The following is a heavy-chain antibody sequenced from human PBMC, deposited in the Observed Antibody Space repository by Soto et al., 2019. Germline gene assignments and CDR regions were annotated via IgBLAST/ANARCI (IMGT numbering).Heavy chain of an antibody. D-gene: IGHD6-13*01. CDR1: GGSISSGGYY. CDR2: IYYSGST. Sequence: ILSLTCTLSGGSISSGGYYWSWIRQHPGKGLEWIGYIYYSGSTYYNPSLKSRVTISVDTSKNQFSLKLSSVTAADTAVYYCERGLWAAAGLNWFDPWGQGTLVTVSS. CDR3: ERGLWAAAGLNWFDP. J-gene: IGHJ5*02. V-gene: IGHV4-31*03.